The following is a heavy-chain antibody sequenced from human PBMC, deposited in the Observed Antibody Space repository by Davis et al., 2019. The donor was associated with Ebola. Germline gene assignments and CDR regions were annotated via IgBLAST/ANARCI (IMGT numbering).Heavy chain of an antibody. CDR2: ISSSSSYI. CDR3: AREMRGDSNWFDP. D-gene: IGHD2-21*02. CDR1: GFTFSSYS. Sequence: GESLKISCAASGFTFSSYSMNWVRQAPGKGLEWVSSISSSSSYIYYADSVKGRFTISRDNAKNSLYLQMNSLRAGDTAVYYCAREMRGDSNWFDPWGQGTLVTVSS. J-gene: IGHJ5*02. V-gene: IGHV3-21*01.